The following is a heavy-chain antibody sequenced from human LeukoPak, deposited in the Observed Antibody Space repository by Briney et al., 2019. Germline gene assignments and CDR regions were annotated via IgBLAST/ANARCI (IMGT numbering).Heavy chain of an antibody. V-gene: IGHV1-8*02. CDR3: ARDGQHGELYYYYYYMDV. J-gene: IGHJ6*03. Sequence: GASVKVSCKASGYTFTSYDINWVRQATGQGLEWMGWMNPNSGNTGYAQKFQGRVTMTRDMSTSTVYMELSSLRSEDTAVYYCARDGQHGELYYYYYYMDVWGKGTTVTVSS. D-gene: IGHD4-17*01. CDR2: MNPNSGNT. CDR1: GYTFTSYD.